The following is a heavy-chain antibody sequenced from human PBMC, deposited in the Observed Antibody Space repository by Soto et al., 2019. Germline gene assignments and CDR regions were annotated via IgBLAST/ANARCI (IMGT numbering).Heavy chain of an antibody. CDR2: IIPILGIA. CDR1: GGTFSSYT. Sequence: QVQLVQSGAEVKKPGSSVKVSCTASGGTFSSYTISWVRQAPGQGLEWMGRIIPILGIANYAQKFQGRVTITADKSTSTAYMEVSSLRSDDTAVYYCARVGGIAAAGTAPFDPWGQGTLVTVSS. D-gene: IGHD6-13*01. J-gene: IGHJ5*02. CDR3: ARVGGIAAAGTAPFDP. V-gene: IGHV1-69*02.